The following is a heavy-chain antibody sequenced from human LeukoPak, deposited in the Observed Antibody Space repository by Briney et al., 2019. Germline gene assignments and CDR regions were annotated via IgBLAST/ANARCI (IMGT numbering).Heavy chain of an antibody. CDR1: GFTFSSYA. J-gene: IGHJ4*02. Sequence: GGSLRLSCAASGFTFSSYAMSWVRQAPGKGLEWVSLISGDGITTDFADSVKGRFTISRDNSKNTLYLQMNSLRADDTAVYYCAKGASSSSAPLSGSHLFDYWGQGTLVTVSS. D-gene: IGHD1-26*01. V-gene: IGHV3-23*01. CDR3: AKGASSSSAPLSGSHLFDY. CDR2: ISGDGITT.